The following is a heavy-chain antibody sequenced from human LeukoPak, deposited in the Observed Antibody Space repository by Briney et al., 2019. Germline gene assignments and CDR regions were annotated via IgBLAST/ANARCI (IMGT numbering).Heavy chain of an antibody. V-gene: IGHV4-31*03. CDR2: IYYSGST. CDR1: GGSISSGGYY. J-gene: IGHJ6*02. CDR3: ARGETVTTVHQYHYYGMDV. D-gene: IGHD4-11*01. Sequence: SQTLSLTCTVSGGSISSGGYYWSWIRQHPGKGLEWIGYIYYSGSTYYNPSLKSRVTISVDTSKNQFSLKLSSVTAADTAVYYCARGETVTTVHQYHYYGMDVWGQGTTVTVSS.